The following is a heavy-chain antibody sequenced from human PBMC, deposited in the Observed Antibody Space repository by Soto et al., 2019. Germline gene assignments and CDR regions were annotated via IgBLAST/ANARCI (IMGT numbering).Heavy chain of an antibody. J-gene: IGHJ2*01. CDR3: AKRTPGWYFDL. Sequence: GGSLRLSCIASGFTFTTYAMILVRQAPGKGLEWVSVISGSGGSTYYADSVKGRFTISRDNSKNTLYLQMNSLRAEDTAVYYCAKRTPGWYFDLWGRGTLVTVSS. CDR2: ISGSGGST. CDR1: GFTFTTYA. V-gene: IGHV3-23*01.